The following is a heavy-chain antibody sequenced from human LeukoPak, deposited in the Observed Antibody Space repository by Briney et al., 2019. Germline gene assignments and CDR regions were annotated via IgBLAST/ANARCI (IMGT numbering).Heavy chain of an antibody. V-gene: IGHV3-21*01. CDR3: ARGADGVSSNSRGWFDP. Sequence: GGSLRLSCAASVFTYNRYNMNWVRRAPGKGLEWVSSISTSSSYIYYADSVRGRFTISRDNAKKSLYLQMNSLRAEDTAVYSCARGADGVSSNSRGWFDPWGQGTLVTVSS. J-gene: IGHJ5*02. CDR1: VFTYNRYN. D-gene: IGHD2-15*01. CDR2: ISTSSSYI.